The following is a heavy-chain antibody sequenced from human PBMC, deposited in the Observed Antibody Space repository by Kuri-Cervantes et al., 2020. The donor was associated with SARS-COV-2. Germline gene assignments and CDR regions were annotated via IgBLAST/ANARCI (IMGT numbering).Heavy chain of an antibody. J-gene: IGHJ3*02. CDR3: ARGRDYDFWSGYPPVLYAFDI. CDR1: GYTFTSYA. V-gene: IGHV1-18*01. D-gene: IGHD3-3*01. Sequence: ASVKVSCKASGYTFTSYAMHWVRQAPGQRLEWMGWISAYNGNTNYAQKLQGRVTMTTDTSTSTAYMELRSLRSDDTAVYYCARGRDYDFWSGYPPVLYAFDIWGQGTMVTVSS. CDR2: ISAYNGNT.